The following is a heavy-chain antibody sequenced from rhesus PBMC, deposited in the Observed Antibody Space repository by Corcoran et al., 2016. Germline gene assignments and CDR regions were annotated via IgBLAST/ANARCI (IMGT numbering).Heavy chain of an antibody. V-gene: IGHV4-147*01. CDR1: GGSISSNY. CDR3: ARDLSLVVVITPFDY. CDR2: ISVSGGST. J-gene: IGHJ4*01. D-gene: IGHD3-16*01. Sequence: QLQLQESGPGLVKPSETLSLTCAVSGGSISSNYWSWIRQPPGKGLEWIGRISVSGGSTSSNPSLTSPVTISPDTSKNQFSLKLSALTAADTSVYYCARDLSLVVVITPFDYWGQGVLVTVSS.